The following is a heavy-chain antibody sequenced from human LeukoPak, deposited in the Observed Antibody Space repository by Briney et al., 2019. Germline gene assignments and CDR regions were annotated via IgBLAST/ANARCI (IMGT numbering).Heavy chain of an antibody. CDR3: AGGNH. V-gene: IGHV3-30*04. Sequence: GGSLRLSCAASGFTFSSYAMHWVRQAPGKGLEWVAVISYDGSNKYYADSVKGRFTISRDNSKNMLYLQMNSLRAEDTAVYYCAGGNHWGQGTLVTVSS. J-gene: IGHJ5*02. CDR2: ISYDGSNK. CDR1: GFTFSSYA.